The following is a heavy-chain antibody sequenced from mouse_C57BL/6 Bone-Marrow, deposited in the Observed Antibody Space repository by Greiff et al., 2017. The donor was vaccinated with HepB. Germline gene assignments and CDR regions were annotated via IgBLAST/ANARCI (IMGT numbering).Heavy chain of an antibody. J-gene: IGHJ2*01. CDR2: IDPENGDT. CDR1: GYTFTSYW. CDR3: TTSTGLFDD. D-gene: IGHD3-1*01. Sequence: EVQLQQPGTELVKPGASVKLSCKASGYTFTSYWMHWVKQRPEQGLEWIGWIDPENGDTDYASKFQGKATITADTSSNTAYLQLSSLTSEDTAVYYCTTSTGLFDDWGQGTTLTVAS. V-gene: IGHV14-4*01.